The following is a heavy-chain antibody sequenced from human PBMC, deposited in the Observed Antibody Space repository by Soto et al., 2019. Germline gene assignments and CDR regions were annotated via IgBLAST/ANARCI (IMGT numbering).Heavy chain of an antibody. V-gene: IGHV4-30-2*01. J-gene: IGHJ4*02. Sequence: QLQLQESGSRLVKPSETLSLTCAVSGGSIDSGAYSLSWIRQPPGKGLEWIGYVTHTGTAYSIPSLNGRPTLSVDSSQTQFSLKLTSVTAADSAVYYCARIHWTQSSLDYWGRGILVTVSS. D-gene: IGHD6-19*01. CDR3: ARIHWTQSSLDY. CDR1: GGSIDSGAYS. CDR2: VTHTGTA.